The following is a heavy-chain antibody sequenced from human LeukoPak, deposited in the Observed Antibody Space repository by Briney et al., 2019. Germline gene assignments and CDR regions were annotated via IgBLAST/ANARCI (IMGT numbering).Heavy chain of an antibody. J-gene: IGHJ3*02. Sequence: PSETLSLTCTVSGGSVSSGSYYWSWIRQPPGKGLEWIGYIYYSGSTNYNPSLKSRVTISVDTSKNQFSLKLSSVTAADTAVYYCARCFGNRPYAFDIWGQGTMVTVSS. CDR1: GGSVSSGSYY. CDR2: IYYSGST. CDR3: ARCFGNRPYAFDI. D-gene: IGHD3-10*01. V-gene: IGHV4-61*01.